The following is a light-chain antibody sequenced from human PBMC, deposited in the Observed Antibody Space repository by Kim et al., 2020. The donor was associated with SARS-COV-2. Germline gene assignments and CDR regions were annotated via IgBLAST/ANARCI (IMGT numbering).Light chain of an antibody. CDR2: EVS. V-gene: IGLV2-8*01. CDR3: SSYAGSRYV. Sequence: PGQSVTISCTGTSRDVGGYNYVSWYHQHPGKAPKLMIYEVSKRPSGVPDRFSGSKSGNTASMTVSGLQAEDEADYYCSSYAGSRYVFGTGTKVTVL. CDR1: SRDVGGYNY. J-gene: IGLJ1*01.